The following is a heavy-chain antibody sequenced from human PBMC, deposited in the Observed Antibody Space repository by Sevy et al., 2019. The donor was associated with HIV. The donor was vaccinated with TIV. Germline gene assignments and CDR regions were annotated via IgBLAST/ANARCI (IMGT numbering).Heavy chain of an antibody. J-gene: IGHJ3*02. CDR3: AKDYYDSSGYYPMDAFDI. CDR1: GFTFSSHS. CDR2: ISGSGGST. D-gene: IGHD3-22*01. Sequence: GGSLRLSCAASGFTFSSHSFNWVRQAPGKGLQWVSGISGSGGSTYYADSVKGRFTISRDNSKNTLYLQMNSLRAEDTAVYYCAKDYYDSSGYYPMDAFDIWGQGTMVTVSS. V-gene: IGHV3-23*01.